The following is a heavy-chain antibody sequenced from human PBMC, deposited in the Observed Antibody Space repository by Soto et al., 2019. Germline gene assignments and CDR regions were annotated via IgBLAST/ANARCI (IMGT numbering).Heavy chain of an antibody. CDR1: GGTFSSYA. CDR2: IIPIFGTT. D-gene: IGHD3-10*01. J-gene: IGHJ3*02. V-gene: IGHV1-69*01. CDR3: AGSYKYGSGTFDAFDI. Sequence: QVQLVQSGTEVKKPGSSVKVSCKASGGTFSSYAIGWVRQAPGQGLEWMGGIIPIFGTTNYAQRFQGRVPITADESTSTTYMELSSLRSEDTAVYYCAGSYKYGSGTFDAFDIWGQGTLVTVSS.